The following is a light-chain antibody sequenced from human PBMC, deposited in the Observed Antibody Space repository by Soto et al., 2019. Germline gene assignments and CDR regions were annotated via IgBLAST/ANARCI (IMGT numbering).Light chain of an antibody. CDR3: SSYTNSDTWV. Sequence: QSVLTQPASVSGSPGQSITISCTGTSSDVGGYNYVSWYQQHPDQVPKLTIYEVTNRPSGVSSRFSGSKSGNTASLTISGLQAEDEADYYCSSYTNSDTWVFGGGTKVTVL. CDR2: EVT. J-gene: IGLJ3*02. V-gene: IGLV2-14*01. CDR1: SSDVGGYNY.